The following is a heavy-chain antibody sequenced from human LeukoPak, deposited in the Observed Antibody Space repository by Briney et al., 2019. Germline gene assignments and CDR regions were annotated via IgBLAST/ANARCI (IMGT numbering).Heavy chain of an antibody. V-gene: IGHV3-33*06. J-gene: IGHJ4*02. CDR3: AKVPWDY. CDR2: IWYDGSNK. Sequence: GRSLRLSCAASGFTFSSYGMHWVRQAPDKGLEWVAVIWYDGSNKYYADSVKGRFTISRDDSKNTLYLQMNSLRAEDTAVYYCAKVPWDYWGQGTLVTVSS. CDR1: GFTFSSYG.